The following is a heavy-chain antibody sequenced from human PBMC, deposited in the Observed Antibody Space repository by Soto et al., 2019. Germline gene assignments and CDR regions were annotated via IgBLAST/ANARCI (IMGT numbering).Heavy chain of an antibody. V-gene: IGHV1-69*12. CDR3: ASHGITGTWVYYYGMDV. D-gene: IGHD1-7*01. J-gene: IGHJ6*02. Sequence: QVQLVQSGAAVKKPGSSVKVSCKASGGTFSSYAISWVRQAPGQGLEWMGGIISIFGTANYAQKFQGRVTITADESTSTAYMELSSLRSEDTAVYYCASHGITGTWVYYYGMDVWGQGTTVTVSS. CDR2: IISIFGTA. CDR1: GGTFSSYA.